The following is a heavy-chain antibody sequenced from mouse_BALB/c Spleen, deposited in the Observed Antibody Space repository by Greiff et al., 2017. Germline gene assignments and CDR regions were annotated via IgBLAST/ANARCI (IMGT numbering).Heavy chain of an antibody. CDR2: ISSGSSTI. J-gene: IGHJ4*01. CDR3: ARGDPIYYDYDVDAMDY. V-gene: IGHV5-17*02. CDR1: GFTFSSFG. D-gene: IGHD2-4*01. Sequence: EVMLVESGGGLVQPGGSRKLSCAASGFTFSSFGMHWVRQAPEKGLEWVAYISSGSSTIYYADTVTGRFTISRDNPKNTLFLQMTRLRSEDTAMYYCARGDPIYYDYDVDAMDYWGQGTSVTVSS.